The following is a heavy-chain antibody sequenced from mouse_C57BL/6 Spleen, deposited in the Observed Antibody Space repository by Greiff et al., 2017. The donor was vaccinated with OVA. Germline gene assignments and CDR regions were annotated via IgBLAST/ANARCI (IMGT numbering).Heavy chain of an antibody. CDR3: TRYGFYDGVNWYFDV. V-gene: IGHV1-15*01. J-gene: IGHJ1*03. CDR2: IDPETGGT. D-gene: IGHD1-2*01. Sequence: QVHVKQSGAELVRPGASVTLSCKASGYTFTDYEMHWVKQTPVHGLEWIGAIDPETGGTAYNQKFKGKAILTADKSSSTAYMELRSLTSEDSAVYYCTRYGFYDGVNWYFDVWGTGTTVTVSS. CDR1: GYTFTDYE.